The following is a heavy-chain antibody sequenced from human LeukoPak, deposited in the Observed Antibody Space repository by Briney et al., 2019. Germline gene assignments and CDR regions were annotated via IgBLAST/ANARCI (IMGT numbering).Heavy chain of an antibody. V-gene: IGHV3-53*01. D-gene: IGHD3-22*01. Sequence: GGSLRLSCAASGFTVSSNYMSWVRQAPGKGLEWVSVIYSGGSTYNADSVKGRFTISRDNSKNTLYLQMNSLRAEDTAVYYCAKELDSSGYFDYWGQGTLVTVSS. CDR1: GFTVSSNY. J-gene: IGHJ4*02. CDR3: AKELDSSGYFDY. CDR2: IYSGGST.